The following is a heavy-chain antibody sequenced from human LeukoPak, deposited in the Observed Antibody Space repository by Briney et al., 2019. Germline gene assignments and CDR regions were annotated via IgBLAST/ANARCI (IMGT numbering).Heavy chain of an antibody. CDR1: GGSFSGYY. D-gene: IGHD1-26*01. V-gene: IGHV4-34*01. Sequence: PSETLSLTCAVYGGSFSGYYWSWIRQPPGKGLEWIGEINHSGSTNYNPSLKSRVTISVDTSKNQSSLKLSSVTAADTAVYYCARFSVGATRVNWFDPWGQGTLVTVSS. J-gene: IGHJ5*02. CDR3: ARFSVGATRVNWFDP. CDR2: INHSGST.